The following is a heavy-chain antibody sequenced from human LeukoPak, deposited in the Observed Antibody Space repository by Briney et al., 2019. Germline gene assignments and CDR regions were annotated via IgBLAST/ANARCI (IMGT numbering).Heavy chain of an antibody. D-gene: IGHD2-2*01. V-gene: IGHV1-2*02. CDR1: GYTFTGYY. CDR3: ARVRSFCSSTSCYPSYYFDY. Sequence: ASVKVSCKASGYTFTGYYMHWVRQAPGQGLEWMGWINPNSGGTNYAQKFQGRVTMTRDTSISTAYMELSRLRSDDTAVYYCARVRSFCSSTSCYPSYYFDYWGQGTLVTASS. J-gene: IGHJ4*02. CDR2: INPNSGGT.